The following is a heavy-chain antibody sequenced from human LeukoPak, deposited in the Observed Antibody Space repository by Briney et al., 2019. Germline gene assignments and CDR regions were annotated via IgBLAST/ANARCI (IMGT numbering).Heavy chain of an antibody. J-gene: IGHJ4*02. CDR1: GFTVSSNY. Sequence: GGSLRLSCAASGFTVSSNYMSWVRQAPGKGLEWVSVIYSGGSTYYADSVKGRFTISRDNSKNTLYLQMNSLRAEDTAVYYCAKDPSHIVVVPAAISNWGQGTLVTVSS. V-gene: IGHV3-66*01. D-gene: IGHD2-2*01. CDR2: IYSGGST. CDR3: AKDPSHIVVVPAAISN.